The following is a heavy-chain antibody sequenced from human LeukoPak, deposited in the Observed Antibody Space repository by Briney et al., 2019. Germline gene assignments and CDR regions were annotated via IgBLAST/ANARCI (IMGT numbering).Heavy chain of an antibody. CDR2: IRASAGST. CDR3: ARTKYYYDSSGYLPGVYFQH. D-gene: IGHD3-22*01. Sequence: PGGSLRLSCAASGFTFSSYAMTWVRQAPGKGLQWVSTIRASAGSTFYADSVEGRFTISRDNSKNTLYLQMNSLRAEDTAVYYCARTKYYYDSSGYLPGVYFQHWGQGTLVTVSS. CDR1: GFTFSSYA. V-gene: IGHV3-23*01. J-gene: IGHJ1*01.